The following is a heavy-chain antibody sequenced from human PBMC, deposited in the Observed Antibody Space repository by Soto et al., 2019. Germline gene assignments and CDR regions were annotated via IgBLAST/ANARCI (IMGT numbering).Heavy chain of an antibody. V-gene: IGHV1-3*01. D-gene: IGHD5-18*01. Sequence: QVQLVQSGAEVKKPGASVKVSCKASGYTFTSYAMHWVRQAPGQRLEWMGWINAGNGNTKYSQKFQGRVTITGDTSESTAYMELSSLRSEDTAVYYCARDPGYSYGYTWGQGTLVTVSS. CDR3: ARDPGYSYGYT. CDR2: INAGNGNT. CDR1: GYTFTSYA. J-gene: IGHJ5*02.